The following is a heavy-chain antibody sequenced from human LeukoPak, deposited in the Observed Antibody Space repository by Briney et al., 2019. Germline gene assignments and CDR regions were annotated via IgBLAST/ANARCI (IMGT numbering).Heavy chain of an antibody. CDR3: ARWMVGDAFDI. J-gene: IGHJ3*02. CDR1: GGSFSGSH. V-gene: IGHV4-34*01. D-gene: IGHD3-10*01. CDR2: INHSGST. Sequence: SETLSLTCAVYGGSFSGSHWNWIRQPPGKGLEWIGEINHSGSTTYNPSLKSRVTISVDTSKNQFSLKLSSVTAADTAVYYCARWMVGDAFDIWGQGTMVTVSS.